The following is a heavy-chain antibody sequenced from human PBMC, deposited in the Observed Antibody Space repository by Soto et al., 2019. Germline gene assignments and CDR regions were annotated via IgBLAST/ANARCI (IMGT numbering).Heavy chain of an antibody. D-gene: IGHD2-8*01. CDR3: ARLIGNSWLDS. J-gene: IGHJ5*01. Sequence: QTRSLTYAIFGDRVSTNSATWDCIRQSPSRGLEWLGRTYYRSKWFNDYAVSVKGRISINPDTSNNQFSLQLNSVTPDDTAVYYCARLIGNSWLDSWGQGTLVAVSS. CDR1: GDRVSTNSAT. CDR2: TYYRSKWFN. V-gene: IGHV6-1*01.